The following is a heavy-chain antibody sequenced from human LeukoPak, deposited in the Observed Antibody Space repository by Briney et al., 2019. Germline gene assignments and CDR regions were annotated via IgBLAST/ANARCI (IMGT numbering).Heavy chain of an antibody. D-gene: IGHD3-3*01. J-gene: IGHJ5*02. CDR2: IKQDGSEK. V-gene: IGHV3-7*01. CDR1: GFSFSTYW. CDR3: ASEPYGFLQWFRFDP. Sequence: GGYLTLSCVGSGFSFSTYWMRWVRQAPGKGREWGANIKQDGSEKYYVDSVKGRFTISTDNATNSLYLQMNSLRAEGTAVYSCASEPYGFLQWFRFDPWGQGTLVTVSS.